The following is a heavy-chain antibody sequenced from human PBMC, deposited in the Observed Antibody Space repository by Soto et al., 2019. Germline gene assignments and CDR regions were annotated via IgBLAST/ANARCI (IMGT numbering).Heavy chain of an antibody. V-gene: IGHV3-48*03. J-gene: IGHJ6*02. CDR3: ARYSSRRLYYYGMDV. Sequence: PGGSRRLSCAASGFTFSSYEMNWVRQAPGKGLEWVSYISSSGSTIYYADSVKGRFTISRDNAKNSLYLQMNSLRAEDTAVYYCARYSSRRLYYYGMDVWGQGTTVTVSS. D-gene: IGHD6-13*01. CDR2: ISSSGSTI. CDR1: GFTFSSYE.